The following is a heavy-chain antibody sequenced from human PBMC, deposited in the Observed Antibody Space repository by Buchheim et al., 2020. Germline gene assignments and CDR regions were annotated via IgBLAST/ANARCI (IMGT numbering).Heavy chain of an antibody. D-gene: IGHD3-3*01. V-gene: IGHV3-30*03. CDR3: ARSSITIFGVVNYYFDY. CDR1: GFSFRNYG. CDR2: TSYDGNNK. Sequence: QAQLVESGGGVVQPGRSLRLSCAASGFSFRNYGMHWVRQAPGKGLEWVAVTSYDGNNKYYADSVKGRFTISRDNSKNTLYLQMNRLRAEDTAVYYCARSSITIFGVVNYYFDYWGQGTL. J-gene: IGHJ4*02.